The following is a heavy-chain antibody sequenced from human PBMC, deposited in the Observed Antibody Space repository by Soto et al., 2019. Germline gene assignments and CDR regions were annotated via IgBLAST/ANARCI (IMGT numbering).Heavy chain of an antibody. Sequence: GGSLRLSCAASGFTFSSSAMTWVRQAPGKGLEWVSTITGGGGSATTTYYADSVKGRFTISRDNSKNTLYLQMNSLRAEDTAVYYCAKDLEAFYDSSGYDYWGQGTLVTVSS. J-gene: IGHJ4*02. CDR2: ITGGGGSATTT. CDR3: AKDLEAFYDSSGYDY. D-gene: IGHD3-22*01. V-gene: IGHV3-23*01. CDR1: GFTFSSSA.